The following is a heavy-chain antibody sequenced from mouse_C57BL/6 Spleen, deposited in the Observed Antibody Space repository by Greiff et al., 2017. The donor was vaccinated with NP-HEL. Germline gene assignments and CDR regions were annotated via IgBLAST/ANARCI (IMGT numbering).Heavy chain of an antibody. Sequence: VKLMESGADLARPGASVKMSCKASGYTFTSYTMHWVNQRPGQGLEWIGNINTSRGSTKYNQKFKDKATLTADKSSSTAYMQLSSLTSEDTAVYYCARSPFDYWGQGTTLTVSS. CDR2: INTSRGST. V-gene: IGHV1-4*01. CDR1: GYTFTSYT. J-gene: IGHJ2*01. CDR3: ARSPFDY.